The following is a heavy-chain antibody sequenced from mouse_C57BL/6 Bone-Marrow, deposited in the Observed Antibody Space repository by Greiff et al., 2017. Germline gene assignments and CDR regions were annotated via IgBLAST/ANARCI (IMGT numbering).Heavy chain of an antibody. J-gene: IGHJ2*01. CDR3: AREGSSFDFDY. Sequence: QVQLQQPGTELVKPGASVKLSCKASGYTFNSYWMHWVKQRPGQGLEWIGNINPSNGGTNYNEKFKIKATLTVDKSSSTAYTQLISRTSADSAVYYCAREGSSFDFDYWGQGTTLTVSS. D-gene: IGHD1-1*01. CDR1: GYTFNSYW. V-gene: IGHV1-53*01. CDR2: INPSNGGT.